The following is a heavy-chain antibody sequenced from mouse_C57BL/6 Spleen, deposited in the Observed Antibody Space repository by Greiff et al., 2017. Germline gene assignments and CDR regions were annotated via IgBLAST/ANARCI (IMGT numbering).Heavy chain of an antibody. CDR2: INPSSGYT. J-gene: IGHJ4*01. CDR1: GYTFTSYT. V-gene: IGHV1-4*01. Sequence: VKLMESGAELARPGASVKMSCKASGYTFTSYTMHWVKQRPGQGLEWIGYINPSSGYTKYNQKFKDKATLTADKSSSTAYMQLSSLTSEDSAVYYCARLGGTDYAMDYWGQGTSVTVSS. CDR3: ARLGGTDYAMDY. D-gene: IGHD3-3*01.